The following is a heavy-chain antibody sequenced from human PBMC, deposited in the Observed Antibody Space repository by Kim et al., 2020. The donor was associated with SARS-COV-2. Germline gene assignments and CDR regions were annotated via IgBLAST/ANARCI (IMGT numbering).Heavy chain of an antibody. J-gene: IGHJ5*02. D-gene: IGHD3-9*01. CDR2: IIPIFGTA. CDR3: ARVRTGDDILTGFRFDH. V-gene: IGHV1-69*13. Sequence: SVKVSCKASGGTFSSYAISWVRQAPGQGLEWMGGIIPIFGTANYAQKFQGRVTITADESTSTAYMELSSLRSEDTAVYYCARVRTGDDILTGFRFDHWGQGTLVTVSS. CDR1: GGTFSSYA.